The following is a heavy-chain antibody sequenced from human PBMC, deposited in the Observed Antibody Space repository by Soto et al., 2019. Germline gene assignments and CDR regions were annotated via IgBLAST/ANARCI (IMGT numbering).Heavy chain of an antibody. D-gene: IGHD5-12*01. V-gene: IGHV1-8*01. CDR3: ATINVDIVATMGFDY. J-gene: IGHJ4*02. CDR2: MNTNSGNT. Sequence: ASVKVSCKASGYTFTSYDINWVRQATGQGLEWMGWMNTNSGNTGYAQKFQGRVTMTRNTSISTAYMELSSRRSEDTAVYYCATINVDIVATMGFDYWGQGTLGTVSS. CDR1: GYTFTSYD.